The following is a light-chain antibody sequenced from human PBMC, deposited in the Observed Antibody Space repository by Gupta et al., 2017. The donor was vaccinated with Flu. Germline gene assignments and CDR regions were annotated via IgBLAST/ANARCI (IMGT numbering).Light chain of an antibody. Sequence: QAVVTQEPSLTVSPGGTVTLTCGSSTGAVTSGHYPYWFQQKPGPAPRTLIYDTSNKHSWTPARFSGSLLGGKAALTLSGAQPEDEAEYYCLLSYSGARAGVFGGGTKLTVL. V-gene: IGLV7-46*01. CDR3: LLSYSGARAGV. J-gene: IGLJ3*02. CDR2: DTS. CDR1: TGAVTSGHY.